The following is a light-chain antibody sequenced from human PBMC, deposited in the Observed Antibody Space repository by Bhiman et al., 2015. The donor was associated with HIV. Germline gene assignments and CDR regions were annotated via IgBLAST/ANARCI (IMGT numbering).Light chain of an antibody. J-gene: IGLJ2*01. Sequence: QSALTQPASVSGSPGQSITISCTGTSSDVGSYNLVSWYQQHPGKAPKLMIYEVSKRPSGVPDRFSGSQSGTSASLAISGLRAEDEADYYDNSLSGHVIFGGGTRLTVL. CDR3: NSLSGHVI. V-gene: IGLV2-14*02. CDR2: EVS. CDR1: SSDVGSYNL.